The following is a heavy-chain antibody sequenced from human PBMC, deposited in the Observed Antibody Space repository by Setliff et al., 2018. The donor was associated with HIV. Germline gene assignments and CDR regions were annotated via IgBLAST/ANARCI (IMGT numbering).Heavy chain of an antibody. CDR2: IYHTGRT. Sequence: SETLSLTCAVSGGSISDDKWWDWVRQPPGKGLEWIGEIYHTGRTNYDSSLKSRVTMSVDKTKNEFPLKMTSVTAADTAVYYCARQSRWDEPFDIWGQGTMVTVSS. J-gene: IGHJ3*02. D-gene: IGHD6-13*01. CDR3: ARQSRWDEPFDI. CDR1: GGSISDDKW. V-gene: IGHV4-4*02.